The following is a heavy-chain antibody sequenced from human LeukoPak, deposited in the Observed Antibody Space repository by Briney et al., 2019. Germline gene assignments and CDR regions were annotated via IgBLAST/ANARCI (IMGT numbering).Heavy chain of an antibody. D-gene: IGHD2-2*01. CDR3: ARDGGYCSSTSCRLYDYYGMDV. CDR2: ISSSSSYI. CDR1: GFTFSSYS. Sequence: GGSLRLPCAASGFTFSSYSMNWVRQAPGKGLEWVSSISSSSSYIYYADSVKGRFTISRDNAKNSLYLQMNSLRAEDTAVYYCARDGGYCSSTSCRLYDYYGMDVWGQGTTVTVSS. J-gene: IGHJ6*02. V-gene: IGHV3-21*01.